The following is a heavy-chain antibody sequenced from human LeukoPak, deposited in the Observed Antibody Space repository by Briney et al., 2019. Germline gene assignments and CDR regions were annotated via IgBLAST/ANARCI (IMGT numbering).Heavy chain of an antibody. D-gene: IGHD3-3*01. CDR3: AKDLRGYYDLEAFFDY. J-gene: IGHJ4*02. Sequence: GGSLRLSCAASGFTFSSYSMNWVRQAPGKGLEWVSGLSGSGGYTYYADSVKGRFTISRDNSNNTLYLQMNSLRAEDTAIYYCAKDLRGYYDLEAFFDYWGQGTLVTVSS. V-gene: IGHV3-23*01. CDR1: GFTFSSYS. CDR2: LSGSGGYT.